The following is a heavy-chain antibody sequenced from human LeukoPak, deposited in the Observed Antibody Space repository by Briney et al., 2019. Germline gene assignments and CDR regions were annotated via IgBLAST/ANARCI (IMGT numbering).Heavy chain of an antibody. D-gene: IGHD4-23*01. V-gene: IGHV1-46*01. Sequence: ASVKVSCKASGGTFSSYAISWVRQAPGQGLEWMGIINPSGGSTSYAQKFQGRVTMTRDTSTSTVYMELSSLRSEDTAVYYCARVYGGNKGWFDPWGQGTLVTVSS. CDR1: GGTFSSYA. CDR3: ARVYGGNKGWFDP. J-gene: IGHJ5*02. CDR2: INPSGGST.